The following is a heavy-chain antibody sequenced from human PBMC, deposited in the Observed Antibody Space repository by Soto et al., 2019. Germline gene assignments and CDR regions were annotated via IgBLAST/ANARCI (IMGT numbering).Heavy chain of an antibody. CDR3: ARAKSCSAGSRYDLDY. Sequence: ASVKVSCKASGYTFTSYGISWVRQAPGQGLEWMGWISAYNGNTNYAQKLQGRVTMTTATSTSAAYMELRSLRSDDTAVYYCARAKSCSAGSRYDLDYWGQGTLVTVSS. CDR1: GYTFTSYG. CDR2: ISAYNGNT. V-gene: IGHV1-18*01. J-gene: IGHJ4*02. D-gene: IGHD2-15*01.